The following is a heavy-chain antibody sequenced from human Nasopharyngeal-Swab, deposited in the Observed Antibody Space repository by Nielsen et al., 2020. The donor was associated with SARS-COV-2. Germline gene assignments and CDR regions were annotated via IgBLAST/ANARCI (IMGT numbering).Heavy chain of an antibody. CDR1: GGSISSYY. V-gene: IGHV4-59*01. J-gene: IGHJ4*02. D-gene: IGHD5-18*01. Sequence: SQTMSLTCTVSGGSISSYYWSWIRQPPGKGLEWIGYIYYSGSTNYNPSLKSRATISVDTSKNQFSLKLSSVTAADTAVYYCSGGYSYGSDYWGQGTLVTVSS. CDR3: SGGYSYGSDY. CDR2: IYYSGST.